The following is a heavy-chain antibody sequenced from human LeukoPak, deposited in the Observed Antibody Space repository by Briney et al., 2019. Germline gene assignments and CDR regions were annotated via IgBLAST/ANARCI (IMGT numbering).Heavy chain of an antibody. V-gene: IGHV4-34*01. CDR1: GGSFSGYY. J-gene: IGHJ4*02. Sequence: SETLSLTCAVYGGSFSGYYWSWIRQPPGKGLEWIGEINHSGSTYYNPSLKSRVTISVDTSKNQFSLKLSSVTAADTAVYYCARMGGISEDDYGDYGGFFDYWGQGTLVTVSS. CDR2: INHSGST. D-gene: IGHD4-17*01. CDR3: ARMGGISEDDYGDYGGFFDY.